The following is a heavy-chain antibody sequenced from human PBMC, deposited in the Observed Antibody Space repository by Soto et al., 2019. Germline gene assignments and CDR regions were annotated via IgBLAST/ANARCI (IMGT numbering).Heavy chain of an antibody. D-gene: IGHD2-2*01. CDR3: AREASFCSSTSYYGNYFDY. CDR1: GGSISSGGYS. J-gene: IGHJ4*02. V-gene: IGHV4-30-2*01. CDR2: IHHSGST. Sequence: PSETLSLTCVVSGGSISSGGYSWSWIRQPPGKGLEWIGYIHHSGSTYHNPSLKSRVTISVDTSKNQFSLNLSSVTAADTAVYYCAREASFCSSTSYYGNYFDYWGQGTLVTVSS.